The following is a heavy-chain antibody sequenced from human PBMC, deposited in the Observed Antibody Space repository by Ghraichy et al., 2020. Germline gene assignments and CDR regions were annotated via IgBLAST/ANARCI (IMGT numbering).Heavy chain of an antibody. J-gene: IGHJ6*03. CDR2: IYYSGST. D-gene: IGHD2-2*01. Sequence: SETLSLTCTVSGGSISSYYWSWIRQPPGKGLEWIGYIYYSGSTNYNPSLKSRVTISVDTSKNQFSLKLSSVTAADTAVYYCARVRYQLLSYYYMDVWGKGTTVTVSS. CDR3: ARVRYQLLSYYYMDV. CDR1: GGSISSYY. V-gene: IGHV4-59*01.